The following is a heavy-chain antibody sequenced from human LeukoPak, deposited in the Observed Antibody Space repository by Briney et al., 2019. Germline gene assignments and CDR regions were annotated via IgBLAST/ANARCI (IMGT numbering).Heavy chain of an antibody. CDR3: ARDARQSPPFSFDY. Sequence: SETLSLTCAVYGGSFSGYYWSWIRQPPGKGLEWIGYIYYSGSTYYNPSLKSRVTISVDTSKNQFSLKLSSVTAADTAVYYCARDARQSPPFSFDYWGQGTLVTVSS. CDR1: GGSFSGYY. J-gene: IGHJ4*02. CDR2: IYYSGST. V-gene: IGHV4-30-4*01.